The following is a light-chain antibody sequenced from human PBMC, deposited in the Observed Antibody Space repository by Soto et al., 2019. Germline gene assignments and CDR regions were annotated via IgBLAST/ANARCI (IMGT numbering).Light chain of an antibody. CDR3: CASAGSSTWR. Sequence: QSVLTQPASVSGSPGQSITISCTGTSSDVGGHSLVSWYQQHPGKAPKLMIYEGSTRTSGVFNRFSGSNSGNTASLTIFGLQAEDEADYYCCASAGSSTWRFGRGPKLAVL. J-gene: IGLJ2*01. V-gene: IGLV2-23*01. CDR1: SSDVGGHSL. CDR2: EGS.